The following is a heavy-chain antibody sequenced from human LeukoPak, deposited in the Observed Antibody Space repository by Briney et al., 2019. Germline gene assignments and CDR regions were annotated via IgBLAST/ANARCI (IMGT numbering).Heavy chain of an antibody. Sequence: SETLSLTCTASGGSISSYYWSWIRQPPGKGLEWIGYIYYSGSTNYNPSLKSRVTISVDTSKNQFSLKLSSVTAADTAVYYCARHEVVPAAYEFDGLAYWGQGTLVTVSS. D-gene: IGHD2-2*01. CDR1: GGSISSYY. V-gene: IGHV4-59*08. J-gene: IGHJ4*02. CDR3: ARHEVVPAAYEFDGLAY. CDR2: IYYSGST.